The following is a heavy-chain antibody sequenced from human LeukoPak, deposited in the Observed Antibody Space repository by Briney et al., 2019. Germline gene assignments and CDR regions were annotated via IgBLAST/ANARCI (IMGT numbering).Heavy chain of an antibody. CDR1: GGSISSSSYY. J-gene: IGHJ4*02. CDR3: ASTHEIQSYADY. D-gene: IGHD3-16*01. V-gene: IGHV4-39*01. CDR2: IYYSGST. Sequence: SSETLSLTCTVSGGSISSSSYYWGWIRQPPGKGLEWIGSIYYSGSTYYNPSLKSRVTISVDTSKNQFSLKLSSVTTADTAVYYCASTHEIQSYADYWGQGTLVTVSS.